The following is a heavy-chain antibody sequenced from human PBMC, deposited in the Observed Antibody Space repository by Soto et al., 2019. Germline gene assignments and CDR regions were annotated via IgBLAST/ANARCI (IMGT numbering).Heavy chain of an antibody. D-gene: IGHD5-12*01. CDR3: AKDLSGPEDAFDI. Sequence: QVQLVESGGGVVQPGRSLRLSCAASGFTFSSYGMHWVRQAPGKGLEWVAVISYDGSNKYYADSVKGRFTISRDNSKNTLYLQMNSLRAEDTAVYYCAKDLSGPEDAFDIWGQGTMVTVSS. V-gene: IGHV3-30*18. CDR2: ISYDGSNK. CDR1: GFTFSSYG. J-gene: IGHJ3*02.